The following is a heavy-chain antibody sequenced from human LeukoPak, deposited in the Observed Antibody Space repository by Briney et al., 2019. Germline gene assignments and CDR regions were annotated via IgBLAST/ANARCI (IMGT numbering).Heavy chain of an antibody. CDR1: GFTFSSYS. V-gene: IGHV3-21*01. CDR3: ARDEAVGATGTFDY. CDR2: ISSSSSYI. D-gene: IGHD1-26*01. Sequence: GGSLRLSCAASGFTFSSYSMNWVRQAPGKGLEWVSSISSSSSYIYYADSVKGRFTISRDNAKNSLYLQMNSPRAEDTAVYYCARDEAVGATGTFDYWGQGTLVTVSS. J-gene: IGHJ4*02.